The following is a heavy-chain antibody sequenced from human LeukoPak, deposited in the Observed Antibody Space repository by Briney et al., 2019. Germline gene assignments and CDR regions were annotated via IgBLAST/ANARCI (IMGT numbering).Heavy chain of an antibody. CDR1: GFTVSSNY. J-gene: IGHJ6*03. V-gene: IGHV3-53*01. D-gene: IGHD3-10*01. CDR3: ASGSGSYRTPYYYMDV. Sequence: PGGSLRLSRVASGFTVSSNYMSWVRHAPGEGLEWGSVIYSGGSTYYADSVKGRFTISRDNSKNTLYLQMNSLRAEDTAVYYCASGSGSYRTPYYYMDVWGTGTTVTVSS. CDR2: IYSGGST.